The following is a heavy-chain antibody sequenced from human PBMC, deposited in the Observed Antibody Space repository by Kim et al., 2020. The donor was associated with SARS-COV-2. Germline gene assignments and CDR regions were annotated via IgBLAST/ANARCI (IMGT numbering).Heavy chain of an antibody. Sequence: ASVKVSCKASGYTFTSYDINWVRQATGQGLEWMGWMNPNSGNTGYAQKFQGRVTMTRNTSISTAYMELSSLRSEDPAVYYCARGIFPMFHYDSSGYYGYWGQGTLVTVSS. CDR1: GYTFTSYD. V-gene: IGHV1-8*01. CDR2: MNPNSGNT. D-gene: IGHD3-22*01. CDR3: ARGIFPMFHYDSSGYYGY. J-gene: IGHJ4*02.